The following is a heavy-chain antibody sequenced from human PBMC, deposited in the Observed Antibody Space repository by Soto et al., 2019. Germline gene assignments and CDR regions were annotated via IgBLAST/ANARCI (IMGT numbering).Heavy chain of an antibody. V-gene: IGHV3-33*01. CDR2: IWYDGSNK. CDR1: GFTFSSYG. CDR3: GRDDSDGIAAALGYYYYYGMDV. J-gene: IGHJ6*02. D-gene: IGHD6-13*01. Sequence: GGSLRLSCAASGFTFSSYGMHWVRQAPGKGLEWVAVIWYDGSNKYYADSVKGRFTISRDNSKNTLYLQMNSLRAEDTAVYYSGRDDSDGIAAALGYYYYYGMDVWGQGPTFTVSS.